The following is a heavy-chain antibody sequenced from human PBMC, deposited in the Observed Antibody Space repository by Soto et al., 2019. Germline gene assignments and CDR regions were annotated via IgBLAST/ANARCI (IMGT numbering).Heavy chain of an antibody. D-gene: IGHD3-10*01. CDR1: GLTFSSYS. J-gene: IGHJ6*04. V-gene: IGHV3-48*01. CDR3: VFGEESRYHYHGMDV. CDR2: ISSSSSTI. Sequence: EVQLVESGGGLVQRGGSLRLSCAASGLTFSSYSMNWVRQAPGKGLEWVSYISSSSSTIYYADSVKGRFTISRDNDKNALYLQMNRLRAEDTAVYYWVFGEESRYHYHGMDVWGKGTTVSVYS.